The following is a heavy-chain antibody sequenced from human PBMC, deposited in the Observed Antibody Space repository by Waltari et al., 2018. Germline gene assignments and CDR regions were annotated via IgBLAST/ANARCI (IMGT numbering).Heavy chain of an antibody. J-gene: IGHJ5*02. Sequence: QVQLVQSGSELKKPGASVKVSCKASGYTFTNYAINWLRQAPGQGLELMGWINTNTWNPTYVHGFTGRFVFSLDTSFSTAYLQINSLKADDTAVYYCAREVVPAATIVVNWFDPWGQGTLVTVSS. CDR3: AREVVPAATIVVNWFDP. CDR1: GYTFTNYA. V-gene: IGHV7-4-1*02. CDR2: INTNTWNP. D-gene: IGHD2-2*01.